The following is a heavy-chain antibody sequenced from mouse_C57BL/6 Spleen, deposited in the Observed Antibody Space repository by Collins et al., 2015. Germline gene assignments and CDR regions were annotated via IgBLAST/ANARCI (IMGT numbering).Heavy chain of an antibody. CDR3: ASLSTKAWFAY. Sequence: DVQLQESGPGLVKPSQSLSLTCSVTGYSITSGYYWNWIRQFPGNKLEWMGYISYDGSNNYNPSLKNRISITRDTSKNQFFLKLNSVTTEDTATYYCASLSTKAWFAYWGQGTLVTVSA. V-gene: IGHV3-6*02. J-gene: IGHJ3*01. CDR2: ISYDGSN. CDR1: GYSITSGYY.